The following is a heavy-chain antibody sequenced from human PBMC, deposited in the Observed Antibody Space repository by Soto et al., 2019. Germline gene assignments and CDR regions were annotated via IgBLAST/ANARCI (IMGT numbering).Heavy chain of an antibody. V-gene: IGHV5-51*01. Sequence: GESLKISCKGSGYSFTSYWIGWVRQMPGKGLEWMGIIYPSDSDTRYSPSFQGQVTISADKSISTAYLQWSSLKASDTAMYYCARQLDSSGYYWAIWGQGTMVTVSS. J-gene: IGHJ3*02. D-gene: IGHD3-22*01. CDR3: ARQLDSSGYYWAI. CDR2: IYPSDSDT. CDR1: GYSFTSYW.